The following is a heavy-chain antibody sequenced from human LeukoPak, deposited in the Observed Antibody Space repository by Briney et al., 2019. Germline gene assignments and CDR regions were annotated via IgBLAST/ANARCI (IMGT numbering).Heavy chain of an antibody. D-gene: IGHD1-1*01. J-gene: IGHJ4*02. CDR3: ASRSRYNWNEGGDY. CDR2: INHSGST. V-gene: IGHV4-34*01. Sequence: PSETLSLTCAVYGGSFSGYYWSWIRQPPGKGLEWIGEINHSGSTNYNPSLKSRVPISVDTSKNQFSLKLSSVTAADTAVYYCASRSRYNWNEGGDYWGQGTLVTVSS. CDR1: GGSFSGYY.